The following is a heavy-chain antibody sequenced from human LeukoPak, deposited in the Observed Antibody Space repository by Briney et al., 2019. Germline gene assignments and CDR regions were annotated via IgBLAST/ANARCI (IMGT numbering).Heavy chain of an antibody. CDR3: TREGRPANYYDWFDP. CDR1: GYTFTSYA. Sequence: ASVKVSCKASGYTFTSYAMHWVRQAPGQRLEWMGWINAGNGNTKYSQKFQGRVTITRDTSASTAYMELSSLRSEDTAVYYCTREGRPANYYDWFDPWGQGTLVTVSS. J-gene: IGHJ5*02. CDR2: INAGNGNT. D-gene: IGHD3-10*01. V-gene: IGHV1-3*01.